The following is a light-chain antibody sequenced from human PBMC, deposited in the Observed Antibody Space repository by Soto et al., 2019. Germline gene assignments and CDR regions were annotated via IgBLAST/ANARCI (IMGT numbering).Light chain of an antibody. J-gene: IGKJ1*01. Sequence: DIQMTQSPSSLSASLGDRVTITCRASQSISNYLNWYQQKPGKAPKLLIHAASNLQSGDPSRFSGSGSGTDFTLTISSLQPEDFATYYCQQSYSTPKTLGQGTKVDIK. V-gene: IGKV1-39*01. CDR2: AAS. CDR1: QSISNY. CDR3: QQSYSTPKT.